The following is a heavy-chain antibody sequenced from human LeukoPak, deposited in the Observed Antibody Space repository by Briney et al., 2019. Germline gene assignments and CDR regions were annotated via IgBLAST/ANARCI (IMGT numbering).Heavy chain of an antibody. CDR2: IIPFLGTT. Sequence: SVKVSCKASGGVFTTYAVSWVRQAPGQGLEWMGSIIPFLGTTNYAQKFQGRVKITADEPTRTAYMELTYVRSDDTAVYYCTIMPNVILFTHYFEYWGQGTLVTVSS. V-gene: IGHV1-69*11. J-gene: IGHJ4*02. D-gene: IGHD2-21*01. CDR1: GGVFTTYA. CDR3: TIMPNVILFTHYFEY.